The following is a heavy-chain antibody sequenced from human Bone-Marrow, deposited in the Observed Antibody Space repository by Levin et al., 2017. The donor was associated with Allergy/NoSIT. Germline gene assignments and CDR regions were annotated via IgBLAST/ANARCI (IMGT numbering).Heavy chain of an antibody. D-gene: IGHD3-16*01. CDR3: ARGLYYDYYMDV. J-gene: IGHJ6*03. Sequence: GGSLRLSCAPSGFAVNTNYMKWVRQAPGKGLEWVSITYSSGSTYYADSVKGRFTISRDNSKNTLFLQMNSLRADDSAVYYCARGLYYDYYMDVWGKGTPVTVSS. CDR1: GFAVNTNY. CDR2: TYSSGST. V-gene: IGHV3-53*01.